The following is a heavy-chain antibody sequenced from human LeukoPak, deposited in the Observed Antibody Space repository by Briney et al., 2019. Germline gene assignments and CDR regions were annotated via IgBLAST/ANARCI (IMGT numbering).Heavy chain of an antibody. V-gene: IGHV3-7*01. Sequence: GGSLRLSCAASGFTFSSYWMNWFRQPPGKGLEWVANIKQDGSEKYYVDSVKGRFTISRDNAKKSLYLQMNSLRAEDTGVYYCARDPSRGYTYGYGDYWGQGILVAVSS. CDR2: IKQDGSEK. CDR1: GFTFSSYW. D-gene: IGHD5-18*01. CDR3: ARDPSRGYTYGYGDY. J-gene: IGHJ4*02.